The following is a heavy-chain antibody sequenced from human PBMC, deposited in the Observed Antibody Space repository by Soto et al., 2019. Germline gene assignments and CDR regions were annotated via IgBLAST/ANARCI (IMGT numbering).Heavy chain of an antibody. CDR3: ARGGYCTNGVCYTPEKMYYYYYGMDV. V-gene: IGHV4-30-4*08. J-gene: IGHJ6*02. Sequence: PSETLSLTCTVSGGFVNSDTHSWSWIRQTPGKRLEWIGFIYSGGSTYYNPSLKSRVTISVDTSKNQFSLKLSSVTAADTAVYYCARGGYCTNGVCYTPEKMYYYYYGMDVWGQGTTVTVSS. CDR2: IYSGGST. CDR1: GGFVNSDTHS. D-gene: IGHD2-8*01.